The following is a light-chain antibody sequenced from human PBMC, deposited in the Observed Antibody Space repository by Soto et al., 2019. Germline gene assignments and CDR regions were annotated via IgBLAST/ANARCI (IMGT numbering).Light chain of an antibody. CDR2: AAS. Sequence: DIQMTQSPSSLSASVVDRVPITCRASQGIRNALGWYQQKPGKAPKRLIYAASSLERGVPSRVSGSGSRTEFTLTISSLQPEDFATYYCLQHNSYPWTFGQGTKVEIK. J-gene: IGKJ1*01. CDR1: QGIRNA. CDR3: LQHNSYPWT. V-gene: IGKV1-17*01.